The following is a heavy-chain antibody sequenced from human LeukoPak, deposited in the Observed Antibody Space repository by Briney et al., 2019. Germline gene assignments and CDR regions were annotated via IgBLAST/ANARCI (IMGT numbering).Heavy chain of an antibody. CDR3: ARVTMVRGQRGANWFDP. CDR1: GYTFTDYY. CDR2: INPNSGGT. J-gene: IGHJ5*02. Sequence: GASVKVSCKASGYTFTDYYIHWVRQAPGQGLEWMGWINPNSGGTYYAQTFQGRVTMTRNTSISTAYMELSSLRSEDTAVYYCARVTMVRGQRGANWFDPWGQGTLVTVSS. V-gene: IGHV1-2*02. D-gene: IGHD3-10*01.